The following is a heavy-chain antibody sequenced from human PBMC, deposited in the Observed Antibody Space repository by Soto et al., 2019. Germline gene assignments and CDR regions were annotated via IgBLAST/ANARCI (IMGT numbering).Heavy chain of an antibody. CDR3: ATSYDSGFDP. CDR1: GYSFSTYA. Sequence: QLQLMQSGGEAKNPGASVKVSCEASGYSFSTYAISWLRQAPGHGFEWMGLITLNNGYTNYAQKFQGRLILTTDIPSSTAYMELTSLRYDDTAMYDCATSYDSGFDPWGQGTLVSGS. D-gene: IGHD3-3*01. CDR2: ITLNNGYT. J-gene: IGHJ5*02. V-gene: IGHV1-18*01.